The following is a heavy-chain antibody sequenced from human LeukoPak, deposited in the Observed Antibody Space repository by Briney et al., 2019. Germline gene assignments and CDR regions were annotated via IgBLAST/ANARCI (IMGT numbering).Heavy chain of an antibody. CDR1: GGSISSSSYY. D-gene: IGHD3-9*01. Sequence: PSETLSLTCTVSGGSISSSSYYWGWIRQPPGKGLEWIGEINHSGSTNYNPSLKSRVTISVDTSKNQFSLKLSSVTAADTAVYYCASRYVPNVLRYFDWSTPFDYWGQGTLVTVPS. J-gene: IGHJ4*02. V-gene: IGHV4-39*07. CDR2: INHSGST. CDR3: ASRYVPNVLRYFDWSTPFDY.